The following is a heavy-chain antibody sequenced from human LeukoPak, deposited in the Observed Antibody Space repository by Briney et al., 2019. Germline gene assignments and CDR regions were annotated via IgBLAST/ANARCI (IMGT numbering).Heavy chain of an antibody. CDR1: GYIFTDYY. CDR2: INPNNGGT. V-gene: IGHV1-2*02. CDR3: ARAPRRGSSWSDY. J-gene: IGHJ4*02. Sequence: ASVKVSCKASGYIFTDYYIYWIRQAPGQGLEWMGWINPNNGGTNSAQKFQARVTMTRDTSIDTAYMELSRLRPDDTAVYFCARAPRRGSSWSDYWGQGTLVTVSS. D-gene: IGHD6-13*01.